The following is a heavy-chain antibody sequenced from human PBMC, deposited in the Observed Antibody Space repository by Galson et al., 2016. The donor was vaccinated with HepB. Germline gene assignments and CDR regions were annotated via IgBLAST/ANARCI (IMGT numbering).Heavy chain of an antibody. V-gene: IGHV5-51*01. J-gene: IGHJ4*02. CDR2: IYPGDSDT. D-gene: IGHD4-17*01. CDR3: ARHSYGDHGDF. Sequence: QSGAEVKKPGESLKISCTGSGYSFTNFWIAWVRQMPGKGLECMGFIYPGDSDTRYSPSFQGQVIISADTPPRTAYLQCSSLKASDSAIYYCARHSYGDHGDFWGQGTLVTVSS. CDR1: GYSFTNFW.